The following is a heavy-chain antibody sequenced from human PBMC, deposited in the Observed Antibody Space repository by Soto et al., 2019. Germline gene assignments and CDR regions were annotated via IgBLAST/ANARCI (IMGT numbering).Heavy chain of an antibody. CDR2: ISSNGGST. J-gene: IGHJ4*02. D-gene: IGHD2-2*03. CDR3: VKDPGYCSSTSCYGGDY. CDR1: GFTFSSYA. Sequence: PGGSLRLSCSASGFTFSSYAMHWVRQAPGKGLEYVSAISSNGGSTYYADSVKGRFTISRDNSKNTLYLQMSSLRAEDTAVYYCVKDPGYCSSTSCYGGDYWGQGTLVTVSS. V-gene: IGHV3-64D*06.